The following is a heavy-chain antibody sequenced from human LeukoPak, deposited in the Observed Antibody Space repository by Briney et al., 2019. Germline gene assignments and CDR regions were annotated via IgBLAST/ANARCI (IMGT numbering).Heavy chain of an antibody. J-gene: IGHJ5*02. D-gene: IGHD6-19*01. Sequence: PGGSLRLSCAASGFTFSSYGMHWVRQAPGKGLEWVAVISYDGSNKYYADSVKGRFTISRDNSKNTLYLQMNSLRAEDTAVYYCAKDAWSSGWYQYNWFDPWGQGTLVTVSP. CDR1: GFTFSSYG. CDR3: AKDAWSSGWYQYNWFDP. CDR2: ISYDGSNK. V-gene: IGHV3-30*18.